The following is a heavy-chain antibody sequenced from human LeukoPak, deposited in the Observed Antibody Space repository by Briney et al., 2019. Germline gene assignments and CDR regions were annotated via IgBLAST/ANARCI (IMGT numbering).Heavy chain of an antibody. CDR1: GGSISSYY. Sequence: SETLSLTCTVSGGSISSYYWSWIRQPAGKGLEWIGRIYSTGSTNYNPSLKSRVTISIDTSKNQFSLKLSSVTAADTAVYYCGRDALVGYLSFYYMDVWGKGTTVTVSS. CDR3: GRDALVGYLSFYYMDV. V-gene: IGHV4-4*07. J-gene: IGHJ6*03. CDR2: IYSTGST. D-gene: IGHD2-15*01.